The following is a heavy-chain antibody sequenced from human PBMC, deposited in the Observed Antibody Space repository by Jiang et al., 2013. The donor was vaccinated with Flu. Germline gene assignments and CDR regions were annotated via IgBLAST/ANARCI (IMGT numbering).Heavy chain of an antibody. CDR2: SSLLFGTA. CDR3: ARGGAARNYYYYGMDV. D-gene: IGHD6-6*01. Sequence: ISWVRQAPGQGLEWMEGSSLLFGTANYAQKFQGRVTITADKSTSTAYMELSSLRSEDTAVYYCARGGAARNYYYYGMDVWGQGTTVTVSS. J-gene: IGHJ6*02. V-gene: IGHV1-69*06.